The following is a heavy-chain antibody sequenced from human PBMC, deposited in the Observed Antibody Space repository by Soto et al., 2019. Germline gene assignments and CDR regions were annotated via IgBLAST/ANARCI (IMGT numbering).Heavy chain of an antibody. Sequence: PGGSLRLSCAASGFIFSSYAMKWVRQAPGKGLEWVSLIGESGTPTYYADSVKGRFTISRDNSGNTLFLEMYSLRAEDTAVYYCARYIPGARYYGMEVWGQGTTVTVSS. CDR3: ARYIPGARYYGMEV. J-gene: IGHJ6*02. CDR2: IGESGTPT. V-gene: IGHV3-23*01. CDR1: GFIFSSYA. D-gene: IGHD2-2*01.